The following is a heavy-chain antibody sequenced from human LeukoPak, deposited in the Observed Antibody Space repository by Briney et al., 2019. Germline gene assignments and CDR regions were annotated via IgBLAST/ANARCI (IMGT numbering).Heavy chain of an antibody. CDR2: INHSGST. CDR1: GGSFSGYY. J-gene: IGHJ2*01. V-gene: IGHV4-34*01. CDR3: ASLIEHGYFDL. D-gene: IGHD2-8*01. Sequence: SSETLSLTCAVYGGSFSGYYWSWIRQPPGKGLEWIGEINHSGSTNYNPSLKSRVTISVDTSKNQFSLKLSSVTAADTAVYYCASLIEHGYFDLWGRGTLVTVSS.